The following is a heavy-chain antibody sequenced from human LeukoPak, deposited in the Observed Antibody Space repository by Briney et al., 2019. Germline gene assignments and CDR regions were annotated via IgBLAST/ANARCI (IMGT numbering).Heavy chain of an antibody. Sequence: PGGSLRLSCAASGFTFSSYWMSWVRQAPGKGLEWVANIKQDGSEKYYVDSVKGRFTISRDNAKNSLYLQMNSLRAEDTAVYYCATAHHGYSSNFDYWGQGTLVTVSS. CDR1: GFTFSSYW. J-gene: IGHJ4*02. CDR2: IKQDGSEK. CDR3: ATAHHGYSSNFDY. D-gene: IGHD6-13*01. V-gene: IGHV3-7*01.